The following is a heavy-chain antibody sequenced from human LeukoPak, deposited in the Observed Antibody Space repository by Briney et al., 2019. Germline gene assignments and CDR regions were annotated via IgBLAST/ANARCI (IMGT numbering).Heavy chain of an antibody. CDR2: ISYDGSNK. CDR1: GFTFSSYG. D-gene: IGHD6-13*01. V-gene: IGHV3-30*18. Sequence: GGSLRLSCAASGFTFSSYGMHWVRQAPGKGLEWAAVISYDGSNKYYADSVKGRFTISRDNSKNTLYLQMNSLRAEDTAVYYCAKGRQQLVKPVPNYWGQGTLVTVSS. CDR3: AKGRQQLVKPVPNY. J-gene: IGHJ4*02.